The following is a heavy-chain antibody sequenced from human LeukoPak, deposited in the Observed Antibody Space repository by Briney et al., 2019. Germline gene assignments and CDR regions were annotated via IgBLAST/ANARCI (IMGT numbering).Heavy chain of an antibody. J-gene: IGHJ4*02. CDR2: IDSRNGHT. CDR3: ARAITMIVRAGDY. D-gene: IGHD3-22*01. V-gene: IGHV1-18*01. CDR1: GYTFTNCG. Sequence: PGASVKVSCKASGYTFTNCGITWVRQAPGQGLEWMGWIDSRNGHTKYGQKFQGRVIMTTDTSTSTTYMELRSLRSDDTAVYYCARAITMIVRAGDYWGQGTLVTVSS.